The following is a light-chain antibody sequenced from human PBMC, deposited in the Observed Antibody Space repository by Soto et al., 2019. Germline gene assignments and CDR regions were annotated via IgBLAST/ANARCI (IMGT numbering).Light chain of an antibody. J-gene: IGKJ1*01. Sequence: IKLTKSPSTRFASLGDRVTITCRASQSISGLLAWYQQKPGKAPKLLIYDVSSLESGVPSRFIGSGSGTEFTLTIRSMKPDDVATYYCQQYNTFWTFCQGTKVDI. CDR3: QQYNTFWT. V-gene: IGKV1-5*01. CDR1: QSISGL. CDR2: DVS.